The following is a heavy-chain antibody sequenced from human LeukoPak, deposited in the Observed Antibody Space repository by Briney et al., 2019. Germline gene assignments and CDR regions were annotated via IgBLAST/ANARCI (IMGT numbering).Heavy chain of an antibody. CDR2: IDTTGDT. CDR1: GFTFSTYD. D-gene: IGHD2-15*01. V-gene: IGHV3-13*01. J-gene: IGHJ6*03. Sequence: HTGGSLRLSCAASGFTFSTYDMHWVRQATGKGLEWVSAIDTTGDTYYPGSVKGRFTISRENAKNSLYLQMNSLRAGDTAVYYCARDRGGGHMDVWGKGTTVTISS. CDR3: ARDRGGGHMDV.